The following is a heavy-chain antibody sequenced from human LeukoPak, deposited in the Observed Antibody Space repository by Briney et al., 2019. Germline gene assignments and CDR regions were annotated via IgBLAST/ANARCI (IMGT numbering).Heavy chain of an antibody. CDR1: GFTFSSYS. V-gene: IGHV3-21*01. CDR2: ISSRSSYI. J-gene: IGHJ3*02. Sequence: GGSLRLSCAASGFTFSSYSMNWVRQAPGKGLEWVSSISSRSSYIYYADSVKGRFTISRDNAKNSLYLQMNSLRAEDTAVYYCARVGGGNSMARAFDIWGQGTMVTVSS. CDR3: ARVGGGNSMARAFDI. D-gene: IGHD4-23*01.